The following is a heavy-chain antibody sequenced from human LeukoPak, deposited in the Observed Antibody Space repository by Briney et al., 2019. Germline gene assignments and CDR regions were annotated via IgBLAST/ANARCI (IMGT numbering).Heavy chain of an antibody. J-gene: IGHJ4*02. CDR1: GFTFSSYP. CDR3: AKSANDYCSSNSCYKFDY. CDR2: ISGSGGST. Sequence: HPGGSLRLSCAASGFTFSSYPMSWVRQAPGKGLEWVSAISGSGGSTYYADSVKGRFTISRDNSKNTLYLQMNSLRAEDTAVYYCAKSANDYCSSNSCYKFDYWGQGALVTVSS. V-gene: IGHV3-23*01. D-gene: IGHD2-2*02.